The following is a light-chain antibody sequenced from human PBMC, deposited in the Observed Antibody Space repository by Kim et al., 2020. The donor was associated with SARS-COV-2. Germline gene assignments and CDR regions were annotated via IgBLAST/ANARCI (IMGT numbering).Light chain of an antibody. CDR1: QAVGRD. CDR3: QQNSNWPPRIT. J-gene: IGKJ5*01. V-gene: IGKV3D-15*01. CDR2: GIS. Sequence: EVVMTQSPATLSVSPGETAALSCRASQAVGRDLAWYQQKPGQAPRLLIFGISTRATGIPVRFSGSGSGTEFTLTISSLQSEDFAVYYCQQNSNWPPRITFGQGTRLEIK.